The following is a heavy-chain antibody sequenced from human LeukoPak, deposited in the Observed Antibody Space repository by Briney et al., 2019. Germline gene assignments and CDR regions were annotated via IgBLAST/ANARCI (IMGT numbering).Heavy chain of an antibody. CDR3: ARVLGYYDSSGYYYWYYFDY. CDR1: GGTFSSYA. J-gene: IGHJ4*02. V-gene: IGHV1-69*13. D-gene: IGHD3-22*01. CDR2: IIPIFGTA. Sequence: SVKVSCKASGGTFSSYAISWVRQAPGQGLEWMGGIIPIFGTANYAQKLQGRVTITADESTSTAYMELSSLRSEDTAVYYCARVLGYYDSSGYYYWYYFDYWGQGTLVTVSS.